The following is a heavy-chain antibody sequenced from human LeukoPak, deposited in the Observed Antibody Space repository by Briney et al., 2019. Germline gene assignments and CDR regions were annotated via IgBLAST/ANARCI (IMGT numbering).Heavy chain of an antibody. CDR2: ISSSSSYI. V-gene: IGHV3-21*04. CDR1: GFTFSSYS. J-gene: IGHJ5*02. Sequence: KTGGSLRLSCAASGFTFSSYSMNWVRQAPGKGLEWVSSISSSSSYIYYADSVKGRFTISRDNAKNTLYRQMNSLRAEDTAVYYCAKDSPRRYCSSTSCPNWFDPWGQGTLVTVSS. CDR3: AKDSPRRYCSSTSCPNWFDP. D-gene: IGHD2-2*01.